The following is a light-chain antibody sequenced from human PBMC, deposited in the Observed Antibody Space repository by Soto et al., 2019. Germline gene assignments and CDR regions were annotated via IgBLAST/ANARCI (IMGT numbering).Light chain of an antibody. CDR3: QEYGSSPWT. CDR1: QSVTNSY. V-gene: IGKV3-20*01. CDR2: GAS. J-gene: IGKJ1*01. Sequence: IGLTHNPGTLALSTGERGTRSCTASQSVTNSYLAWYKQKPGQAPRLLIHGASSRATGIPDRFSGSGSGTDFTLTISRLEPEDCAVYYCQEYGSSPWTVGQGTKGDIK.